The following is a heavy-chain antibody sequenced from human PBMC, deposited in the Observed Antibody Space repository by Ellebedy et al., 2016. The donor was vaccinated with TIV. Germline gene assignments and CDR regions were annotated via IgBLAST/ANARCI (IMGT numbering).Heavy chain of an antibody. D-gene: IGHD1-14*01. CDR3: ARAVFGTKFDF. J-gene: IGHJ4*02. CDR2: FNHSAST. V-gene: IGHV4-34*01. Sequence: MPSETLSLTCAVYGGAFSGNYWSWIRPPPGKGLEWIGTFNHSASTNYNPSLKSRVTISVDTSKNQLSLKLSSVTAADTAVYYCARAVFGTKFDFWGQGTLVTVSS. CDR1: GGAFSGNY.